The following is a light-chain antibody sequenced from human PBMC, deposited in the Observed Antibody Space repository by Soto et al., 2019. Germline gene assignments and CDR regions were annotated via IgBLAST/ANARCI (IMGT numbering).Light chain of an antibody. CDR3: QQYNSDPWT. J-gene: IGKJ1*01. CDR1: QSISSW. CDR2: DAS. V-gene: IGKV1-5*01. Sequence: DIQMTQSPSTLSASVGDRVTITCRASQSISSWLAWYQQKPGKAPKLLIYDASSLESGVPSRFSGSGSGTELTLTISSLQPDDFATYYCQQYNSDPWTFGQGTKVEIK.